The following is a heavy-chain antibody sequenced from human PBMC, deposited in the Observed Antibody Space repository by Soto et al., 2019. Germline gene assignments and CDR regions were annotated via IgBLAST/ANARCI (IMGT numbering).Heavy chain of an antibody. D-gene: IGHD5-18*01. V-gene: IGHV3-23*01. CDR1: GFTFSRYA. CDR2: ISSRGDRT. CDR3: AKETGYSYGFQPNALDV. J-gene: IGHJ6*02. Sequence: QTGGSLRLSCAGSGFTFSRYAMNWFRQAPGKGLEWVSIISSRGDRTSYAESVKGRFTISRDDSKNTLFLHMNSLGAEDTAVYYCAKETGYSYGFQPNALDVWGQGTTVTVSS.